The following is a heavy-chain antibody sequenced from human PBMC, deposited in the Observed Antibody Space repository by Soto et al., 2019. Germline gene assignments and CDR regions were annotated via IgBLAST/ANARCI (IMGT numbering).Heavy chain of an antibody. CDR2: IKTDGSYT. CDR3: ATGGSGYFRY. V-gene: IGHV3-74*01. D-gene: IGHD3-22*01. Sequence: EVQLVESGGGLVQPGGSLRLSCAASGFTFSTYWMHWVRQAPGKGLEWVSRIKTDGSYTHYADSVKGRFTISRDNAKNTLFLQMDSLGAEDTAVYLCATGGSGYFRYRGQGTLVTVSS. CDR1: GFTFSTYW. J-gene: IGHJ4*02.